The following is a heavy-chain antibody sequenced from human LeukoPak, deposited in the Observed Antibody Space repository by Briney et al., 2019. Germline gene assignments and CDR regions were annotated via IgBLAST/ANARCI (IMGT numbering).Heavy chain of an antibody. CDR2: ISDSGGRT. D-gene: IGHD6-19*01. Sequence: GGSLRLSCAASGFAFSSQDMGWVRQAPGKGLEWVSAISDSGGRTYHADSVKGRFTISRDNSKNMLFLQMNSLRAEDTAVYYCAKDARRTSGWYFFDYWGQGTLVTVSS. J-gene: IGHJ4*02. V-gene: IGHV3-23*01. CDR3: AKDARRTSGWYFFDY. CDR1: GFAFSSQD.